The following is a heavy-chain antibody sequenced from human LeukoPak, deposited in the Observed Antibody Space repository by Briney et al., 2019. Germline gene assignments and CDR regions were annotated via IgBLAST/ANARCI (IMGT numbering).Heavy chain of an antibody. CDR2: IYYSGST. CDR1: GGSISSYY. CDR3: ARGSYGSGSYYGY. Sequence: PSETLSLTCTVSGGSISSYYWSWIRQPPGKGLEWIGYIYYSGSTNYNPSLKSRVTISVDTSKNQFSLKLSSVTAADTAVYYCARGSYGSGSYYGYWGQGTLVTVSS. D-gene: IGHD3-10*01. J-gene: IGHJ4*02. V-gene: IGHV4-59*12.